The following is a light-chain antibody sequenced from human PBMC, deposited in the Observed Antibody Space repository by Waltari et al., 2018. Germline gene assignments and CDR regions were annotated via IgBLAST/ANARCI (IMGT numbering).Light chain of an antibody. V-gene: IGKV1-6*01. Sequence: AIQMTQSPSSLSASVGDRVTITFRASQGIRNDLGWYQQKPGQAPNLLIYAASSLQSWVPSRFSVSGSGTDFTLTISSLQPEDFATYYCLQDYNYPRTFGQGTKVEIK. J-gene: IGKJ1*01. CDR3: LQDYNYPRT. CDR1: QGIRND. CDR2: AAS.